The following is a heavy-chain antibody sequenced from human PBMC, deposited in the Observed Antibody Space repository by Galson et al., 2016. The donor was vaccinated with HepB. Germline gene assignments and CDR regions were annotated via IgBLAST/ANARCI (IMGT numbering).Heavy chain of an antibody. D-gene: IGHD3-22*01. CDR3: ARDRSSSGYSYYYYYGMDV. CDR1: GFTFSSYS. J-gene: IGHJ6*02. V-gene: IGHV3-48*02. CDR2: ITSSSVSI. Sequence: SLRLSCAASGFTFSSYSMNWVRQAPGKGLEWVSYITSSSVSIFYADSVKGRFTISRDNAKNSLYLQMNSLRDEDTAVYYCARDRSSSGYSYYYYYGMDVWGQGTTVTVSS.